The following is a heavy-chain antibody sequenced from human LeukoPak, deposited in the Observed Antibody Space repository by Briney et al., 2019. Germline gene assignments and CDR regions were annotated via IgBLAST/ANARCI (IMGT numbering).Heavy chain of an antibody. CDR1: GYTFTTYY. CDR3: ARDPWGRGYCSTTSCQNLGGNDAFDI. CDR2: INPSGGST. V-gene: IGHV1-46*01. J-gene: IGHJ3*02. Sequence: GASVKVSCKASGYTFTTYYMHWVRQAPGQGLEWMGIINPSGGSTSYAQKFQGRVTMTRDLSTSTVYMELSSLRSEDTAVYYCARDPWGRGYCSTTSCQNLGGNDAFDIWGQGTMVSVSS. D-gene: IGHD2-2*01.